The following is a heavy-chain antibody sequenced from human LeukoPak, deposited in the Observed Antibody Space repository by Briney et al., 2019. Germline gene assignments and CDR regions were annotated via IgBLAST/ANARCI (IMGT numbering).Heavy chain of an antibody. CDR2: IVVGSGNT. CDR1: GXTFTSSA. CDR3: AAGLFPRGAVITTDGVYFDY. Sequence: GTSVKVSCKASGXTFTSSAGQWVRQARGQRLEWIGWIVVGSGNTNYAQKFQERVTITRDMSTSTAYMELSSLRSEDTAVYYCAAGLFPRGAVITTDGVYFDYWGQGTLVTVSS. V-gene: IGHV1-58*01. D-gene: IGHD3-22*01. J-gene: IGHJ4*02.